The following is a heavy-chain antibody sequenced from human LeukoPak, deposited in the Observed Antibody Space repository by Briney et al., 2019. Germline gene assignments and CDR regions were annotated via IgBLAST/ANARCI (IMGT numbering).Heavy chain of an antibody. CDR1: GYSFTNYW. Sequence: GESLKIPCKGSGYSFTNYWIGWVRQMPGKDLEWMGIIDPGDSDTRYSPSFQGQVTISADKSINTAYLQWSSLKASDTAMYYCARRLTAAGTFYFDYWGQGTLVTVSS. CDR3: ARRLTAAGTFYFDY. J-gene: IGHJ4*02. CDR2: IDPGDSDT. D-gene: IGHD6-13*01. V-gene: IGHV5-51*01.